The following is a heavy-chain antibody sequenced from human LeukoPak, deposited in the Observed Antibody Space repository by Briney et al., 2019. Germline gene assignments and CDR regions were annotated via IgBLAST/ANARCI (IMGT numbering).Heavy chain of an antibody. Sequence: ASVKVSCKGSGYTFTSYGISWVRQAPGQGLEWMGWISAYNGNTNYAQKLQGRVTMTTDTSTSTAYMELRSLRSDDTAVYYCARANSGYDTGGAFDIWGQGTMVTVSS. CDR1: GYTFTSYG. J-gene: IGHJ3*02. CDR2: ISAYNGNT. V-gene: IGHV1-18*01. CDR3: ARANSGYDTGGAFDI. D-gene: IGHD5-12*01.